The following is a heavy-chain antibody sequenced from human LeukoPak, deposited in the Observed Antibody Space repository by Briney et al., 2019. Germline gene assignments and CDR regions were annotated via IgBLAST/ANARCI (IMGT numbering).Heavy chain of an antibody. CDR2: IWYDGTNK. D-gene: IGHD3-22*01. V-gene: IGHV3-33*01. CDR3: ARAAYDSSGYLTL. J-gene: IGHJ4*02. CDR1: GFTFSSYG. Sequence: GGSLRLSCAASGFTFSSYGMHWVRQAPGKGLEWVAVIWYDGTNKDYGDSVKGRFTISRDNSKNTVFLQMNSLRAEDTAVYYCARAAYDSSGYLTLWGQGTLVTVSS.